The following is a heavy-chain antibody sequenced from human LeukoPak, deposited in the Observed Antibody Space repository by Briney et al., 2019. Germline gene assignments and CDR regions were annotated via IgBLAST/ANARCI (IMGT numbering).Heavy chain of an antibody. Sequence: SETLSLTCTVSGGSISSYYGSWIRQPPGKGLEWIGYIYYSGSTNYNPSLKSRVTISVDTSKNQFSLKLSSVTAADTAVYYCARHDYSFPVDYWGQGTLVTVSS. CDR3: ARHDYSFPVDY. J-gene: IGHJ4*02. CDR1: GGSISSYY. CDR2: IYYSGST. D-gene: IGHD4-11*01. V-gene: IGHV4-59*01.